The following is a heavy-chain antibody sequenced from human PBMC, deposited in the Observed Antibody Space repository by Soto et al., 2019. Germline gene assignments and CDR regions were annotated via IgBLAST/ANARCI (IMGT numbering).Heavy chain of an antibody. V-gene: IGHV3-23*01. CDR3: AKRSLTPAAMKSPFDY. CDR1: GFTFSNYA. J-gene: IGHJ4*02. CDR2: ISGGGDST. Sequence: GGSLRLSCAASGFTFSNYAMSWVRQAPGKGLEWVSTISGGGDSTYYADSVKGRFPISRDNSKNTLYLQVNSLRAEDTAAYYCAKRSLTPAAMKSPFDYWGQGTLVTVSS. D-gene: IGHD2-2*01.